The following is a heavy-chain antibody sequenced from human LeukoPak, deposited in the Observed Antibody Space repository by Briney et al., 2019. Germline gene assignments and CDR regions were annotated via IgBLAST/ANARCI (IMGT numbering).Heavy chain of an antibody. V-gene: IGHV4-61*02. D-gene: IGHD4-17*01. CDR1: GGSISSGSYY. CDR3: VVGDFDY. Sequence: SETLSLTCTVSGGSISSGSYYWSWIRQPAGKGLEWIGRIYTSGSTYYNPSLKSRVTISVDTSKNQFSLKLSSVTAADTAVYYCVVGDFDYWGQGTLVTVSS. CDR2: IYTSGST. J-gene: IGHJ4*02.